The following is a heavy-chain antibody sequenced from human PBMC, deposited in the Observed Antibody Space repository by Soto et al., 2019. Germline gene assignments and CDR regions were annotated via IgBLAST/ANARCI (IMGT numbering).Heavy chain of an antibody. CDR3: ATVIAVADPFDY. CDR2: FDPEDGET. D-gene: IGHD6-19*01. V-gene: IGHV1-24*01. CDR1: GYTLTELS. Sequence: QVQLVQSGAAVKKPGASVKVSCKVSGYTLTELSMHWVRQAPGKGLEWMGGFDPEDGETIYAQKFQGRATMTEDTSTDTAYMELSSLRSEDTAVYYCATVIAVADPFDYWGQGTLVTVSS. J-gene: IGHJ4*02.